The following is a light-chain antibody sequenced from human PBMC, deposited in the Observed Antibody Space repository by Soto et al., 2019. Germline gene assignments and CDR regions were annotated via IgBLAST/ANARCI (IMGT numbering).Light chain of an antibody. CDR3: QQRKSYPLT. CDR1: QGINSD. CDR2: AAV. V-gene: IGKV1-9*01. Sequence: DIQLTQSPSFLSASVGDRVTITCRASQGINSDLAWYQQKPGKVPKLLIYAAVTLQRGVPSRFSGSGSGAEFTLTISSLQPEDFATYYCQQRKSYPLTFGGGTKVEIK. J-gene: IGKJ4*01.